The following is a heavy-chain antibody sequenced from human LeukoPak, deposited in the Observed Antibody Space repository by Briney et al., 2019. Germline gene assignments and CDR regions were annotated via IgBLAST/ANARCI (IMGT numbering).Heavy chain of an antibody. CDR3: ARVELYSYGYYFDY. D-gene: IGHD5-18*01. V-gene: IGHV4-59*01. Sequence: SETLSLTCTVSGGSISSYYWSWIRQPPGKGLEWIGYIYYSGSTNYNPSLKSRVTISVDTSKNQFSLKLSSVTAADTAVYYCARVELYSYGYYFDYWGQGTLVTVSS. CDR2: IYYSGST. CDR1: GGSISSYY. J-gene: IGHJ4*02.